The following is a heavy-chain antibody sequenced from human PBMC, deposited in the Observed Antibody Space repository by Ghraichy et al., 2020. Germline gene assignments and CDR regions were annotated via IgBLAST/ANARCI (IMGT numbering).Heavy chain of an antibody. CDR1: GFTFDDYA. Sequence: LRLSCAASGFTFDDYAMHWVRQAPGKGLEWVSGISWNSGSIGYADSVKGRLTISRDNAKNSLYLQMNSLRAEDTALYYCAKGGIVVVPAAPQGGISYYGMDVWGQGTTVTVSS. CDR3: AKGGIVVVPAAPQGGISYYGMDV. CDR2: ISWNSGSI. J-gene: IGHJ6*02. D-gene: IGHD2-2*01. V-gene: IGHV3-9*01.